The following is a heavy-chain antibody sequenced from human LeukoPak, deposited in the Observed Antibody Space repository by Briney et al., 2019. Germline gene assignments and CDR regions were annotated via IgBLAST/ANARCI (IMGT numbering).Heavy chain of an antibody. CDR3: ARFYANEWELPH. CDR2: ISYDGSNK. CDR1: GFPFSSYA. V-gene: IGHV3-30*04. Sequence: GALRLSCAASGFPFSSYAMHWVRQAPGKGLEWVALISYDGSNKYYADSVKGRFTISRDNSKSTLYLQMNSPRAEDTAVYYCARFYANEWELPHWGQGTLVTVSS. J-gene: IGHJ4*02. D-gene: IGHD1-26*01.